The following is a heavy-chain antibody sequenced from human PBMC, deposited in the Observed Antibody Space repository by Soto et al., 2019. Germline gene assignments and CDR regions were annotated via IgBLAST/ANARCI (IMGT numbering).Heavy chain of an antibody. CDR2: IYYSGST. CDR3: ARKEGGIFCSGGSCYPHDAFDI. CDR1: GGSISSSSYY. D-gene: IGHD2-15*01. V-gene: IGHV4-39*01. J-gene: IGHJ3*02. Sequence: SETLSLTCTVSGGSISSSSYYWGWIRQPPGKGLEWIGSIYYSGSTYYNPSLKSRVTISVDTSKNQFSLKLSSVTAADTAVYYCARKEGGIFCSGGSCYPHDAFDIWGQGTMVTVSS.